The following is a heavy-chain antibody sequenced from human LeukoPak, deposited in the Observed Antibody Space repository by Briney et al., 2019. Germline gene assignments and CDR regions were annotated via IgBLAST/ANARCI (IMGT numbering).Heavy chain of an antibody. CDR1: GFTFSSYT. CDR2: ISTSSSYM. V-gene: IGHV3-21*01. Sequence: GGSLRLSCAASGFTFSSYTMNWVRQAPGKGLEWVSFISTSSSYMYYADSVKGRFTISRDNAKNSLYLQMNSLRAEDTAVYYCASTSIYDSSGSDDYWGQGTLVTVSS. D-gene: IGHD3-22*01. J-gene: IGHJ4*02. CDR3: ASTSIYDSSGSDDY.